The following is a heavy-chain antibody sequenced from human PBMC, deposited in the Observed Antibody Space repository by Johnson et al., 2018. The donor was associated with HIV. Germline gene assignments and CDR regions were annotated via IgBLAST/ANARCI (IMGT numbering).Heavy chain of an antibody. CDR1: GFTFSSYG. V-gene: IGHV3-23*04. Sequence: VHLVESGGGVVPPGGSLRLSCAASGFTFSSYGMHWVRQAPGKGLEWVSAISGSGGSTYYADSVKGRFTISRDNSKNTLYLQMNSLRAEDTAVYYCAKTHDSSGYYGGLDAFDIWGQGTMVTVSS. D-gene: IGHD3-22*01. J-gene: IGHJ3*02. CDR3: AKTHDSSGYYGGLDAFDI. CDR2: ISGSGGST.